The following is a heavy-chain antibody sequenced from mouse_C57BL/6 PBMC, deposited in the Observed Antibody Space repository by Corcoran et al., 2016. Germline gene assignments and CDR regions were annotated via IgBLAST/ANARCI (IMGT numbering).Heavy chain of an antibody. J-gene: IGHJ3*01. CDR1: GYTFTGYW. CDR2: ILPGSGST. CDR3: ARDSSGYVKFAY. Sequence: QVQLQQSGAELMKPGASVKLSCKATGYTFTGYWIEWVKQRPGHGLEWIGEILPGSGSTNYNEKFKGKATFTADTSSNTAYMQLNSLTTEDSAIYYCARDSSGYVKFAYWGQGTLVTVSA. V-gene: IGHV1-9*01. D-gene: IGHD3-2*02.